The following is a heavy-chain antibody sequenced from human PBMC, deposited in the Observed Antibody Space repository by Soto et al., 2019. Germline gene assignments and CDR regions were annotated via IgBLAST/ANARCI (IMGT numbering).Heavy chain of an antibody. V-gene: IGHV3-49*04. Sequence: GGSLRLSCTASGFTFGDYAMSWVRQAPGKGLGWVGFIRSKAYGGTTEYAASVKGRFTISRDDSKSIAYLQMNSLKTEDTAVYYCTRATTYYDFWSGYPIYYYYGMDVWGQGTTVTVSS. CDR1: GFTFGDYA. J-gene: IGHJ6*02. CDR2: IRSKAYGGTT. D-gene: IGHD3-3*01. CDR3: TRATTYYDFWSGYPIYYYYGMDV.